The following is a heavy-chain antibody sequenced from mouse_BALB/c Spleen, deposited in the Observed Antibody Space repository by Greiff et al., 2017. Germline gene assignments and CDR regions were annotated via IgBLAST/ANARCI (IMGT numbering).Heavy chain of an antibody. J-gene: IGHJ3*01. CDR1: GFTFSSYG. CDR2: INSNGGST. D-gene: IGHD1-1*01. CDR3: ARDCYGSPFAY. V-gene: IGHV5-6-3*01. Sequence: EVMLVESGGGLVQPGGSLKLSCAASGFTFSSYGMSWVRQTPDKRLELVATINSNGGSTYYPDSVKGRFTISRDNAKNTLYLQMSSLKSEDTAMYYCARDCYGSPFAYWGQGTLVTVSA.